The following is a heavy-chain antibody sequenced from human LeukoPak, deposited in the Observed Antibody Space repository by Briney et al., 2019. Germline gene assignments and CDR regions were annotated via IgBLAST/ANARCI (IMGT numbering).Heavy chain of an antibody. Sequence: PGGSLRLSCAASGFTVSSNYMSWVRQAPGKGLEWISFIYSVGSTYYADSVKGRFTISRDNSKSMLYLQMNSLRVEDTAVYYCSRVEPQFDAFDIWGQGTMVTVSS. CDR2: IYSVGST. V-gene: IGHV3-53*01. CDR3: SRVEPQFDAFDI. J-gene: IGHJ3*02. D-gene: IGHD1-14*01. CDR1: GFTVSSNY.